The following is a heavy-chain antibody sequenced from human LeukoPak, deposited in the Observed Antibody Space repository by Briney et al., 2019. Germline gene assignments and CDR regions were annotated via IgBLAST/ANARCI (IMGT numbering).Heavy chain of an antibody. J-gene: IGHJ4*02. CDR3: TRHERTTAGGRDYYFDY. V-gene: IGHV3-73*01. Sequence: GGSLRLSCAASGFTFSGSAMHWVRQASGKGLEWVGRIRSKANSYATAYAASVKGRFTISRDDSKNTAYLQMNSLKTEDTAVYYCTRHERTTAGGRDYYFDYWGQGTLVTVSS. CDR1: GFTFSGSA. CDR2: IRSKANSYAT. D-gene: IGHD3-16*01.